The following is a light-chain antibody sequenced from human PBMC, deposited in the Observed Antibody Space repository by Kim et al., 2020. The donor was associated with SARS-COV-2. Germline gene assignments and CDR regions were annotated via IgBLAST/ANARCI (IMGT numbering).Light chain of an antibody. V-gene: IGKV1-17*01. Sequence: ASVGDRVTITCRASQDIRNDLGWYQQNPGRAPKRLIYGASSLQSGVPSRFSGSGSGTEFTLTISSVQPEDFAIYFCLQHSNYPITFGQGTRLEIK. CDR1: QDIRND. J-gene: IGKJ5*01. CDR2: GAS. CDR3: LQHSNYPIT.